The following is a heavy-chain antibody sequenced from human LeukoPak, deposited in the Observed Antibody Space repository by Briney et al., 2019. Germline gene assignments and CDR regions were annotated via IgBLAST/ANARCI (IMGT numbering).Heavy chain of an antibody. CDR3: ARVGILTGYLRTYYFDY. Sequence: SETLSLTCSVSGGSLSTYYWSWIRQTPEKGLEWVGYIYYSGSTRNTNYNPSLKSRVTISLDTSKKQFSLKLSSVTAADTAVYYCARVGILTGYLRTYYFDYWGRGTLVTVSS. V-gene: IGHV4-59*01. D-gene: IGHD3-9*01. J-gene: IGHJ4*01. CDR2: IYYSGST. CDR1: GGSLSTYY.